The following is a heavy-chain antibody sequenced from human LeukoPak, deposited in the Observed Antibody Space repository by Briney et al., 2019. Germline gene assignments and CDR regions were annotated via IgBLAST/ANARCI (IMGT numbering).Heavy chain of an antibody. CDR1: GFTFSSYA. J-gene: IGHJ4*02. CDR3: AKMQLIAAGGFDY. V-gene: IGHV3-30-3*02. D-gene: IGHD6-25*01. CDR2: ISYDGSNK. Sequence: GGSLRLSCAASGFTFSSYAMHWVRQAPGKGLEWVAVISYDGSNKYYADSVKGRFTISRDNSKNTLYLQMNSLRAEDTAVYYCAKMQLIAAGGFDYWGQGTLVTVSS.